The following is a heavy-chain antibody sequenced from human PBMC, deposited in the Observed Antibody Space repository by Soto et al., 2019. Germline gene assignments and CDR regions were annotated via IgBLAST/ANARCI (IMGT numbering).Heavy chain of an antibody. V-gene: IGHV1-18*04. D-gene: IGHD3-3*01. CDR3: ARTEYYDFWSGYCTSPGHFDY. Sequence: ASVKVSCKASGYTFTSYGISWVRQAPGQGLEWMGWISAYNGNTNYAQKLQGRVTITTDTSTSTAYMELRSLRSDDTAVYYCARTEYYDFWSGYCTSPGHFDYWGQGTLVTVSS. CDR1: GYTFTSYG. CDR2: ISAYNGNT. J-gene: IGHJ4*02.